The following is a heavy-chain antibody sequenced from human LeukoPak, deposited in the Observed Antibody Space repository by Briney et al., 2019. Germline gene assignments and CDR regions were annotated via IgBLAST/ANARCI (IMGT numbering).Heavy chain of an antibody. Sequence: GGSLRLSCAASGFTFSDYYMSWIRQAPGKGLEWVSYISSSGSTIYYADSVKGRFTISRDNAKNSLYLQMNSLRAEDTAVYYCARESYCGGDCSAFDYWGQGTLVTVFS. CDR3: ARESYCGGDCSAFDY. V-gene: IGHV3-11*01. CDR2: ISSSGSTI. CDR1: GFTFSDYY. D-gene: IGHD2-21*02. J-gene: IGHJ4*02.